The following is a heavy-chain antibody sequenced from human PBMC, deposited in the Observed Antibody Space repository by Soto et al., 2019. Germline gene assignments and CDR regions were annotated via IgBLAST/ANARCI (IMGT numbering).Heavy chain of an antibody. V-gene: IGHV1-3*01. Sequence: GASVKVSCKASGYTFTSYAMHWVRQAPGQRLEWMGWINAGNGNTKYSQKFQGRVTITRDTSASTAYMELSSLRSEDTAVYYCARWRVSSGYDAAHINSYYSYGMDVWGQGTTVTVSS. CDR2: INAGNGNT. CDR3: ARWRVSSGYDAAHINSYYSYGMDV. CDR1: GYTFTSYA. J-gene: IGHJ6*02. D-gene: IGHD5-12*01.